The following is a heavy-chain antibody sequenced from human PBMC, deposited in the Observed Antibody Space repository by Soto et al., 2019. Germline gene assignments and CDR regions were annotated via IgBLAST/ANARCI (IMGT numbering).Heavy chain of an antibody. V-gene: IGHV1-69*01. D-gene: IGHD1-26*01. CDR1: GGTFSTYA. CDR2: IIPIFGTT. CDR3: ARGVGAYYFDY. J-gene: IGHJ4*02. Sequence: QVQLVQSGAEVKKPGSSVKVSCKAFGGTFSTYAITWVRQAPGQGLEWLGGIIPIFGTTDYARKFQGRVTITAAESTSTVFIELSSLTSEDTAVYYCARGVGAYYFDYWGQGTLVTVSS.